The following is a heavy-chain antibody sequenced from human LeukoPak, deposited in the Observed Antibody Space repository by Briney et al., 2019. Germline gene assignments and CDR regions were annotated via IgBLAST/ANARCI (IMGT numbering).Heavy chain of an antibody. CDR3: ARDRRDSYGYNF. V-gene: IGHV3-7*01. CDR1: GFTFTLYW. D-gene: IGHD5-18*01. J-gene: IGHJ4*02. Sequence: PGGSLRLSRAASGFTFTLYWMSWVRQAPGKGLEWVANIKQDGGETYYVDSVKGRFTISRDNAKNSLYLQMNSLTAEDTAVYYCARDRRDSYGYNFWGQGTLVTVSS. CDR2: IKQDGGET.